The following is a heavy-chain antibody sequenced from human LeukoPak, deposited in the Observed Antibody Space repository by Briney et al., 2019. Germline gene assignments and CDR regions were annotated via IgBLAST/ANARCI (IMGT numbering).Heavy chain of an antibody. D-gene: IGHD1-1*01. Sequence: GASVKVSCKASGYTFTGYYMHWVRQAPGEGLEWMGWINPVNGDTSYAQKFQGRVTMTRDTSISTGYMELSRLRADDTAFYYCARPLQLERHGGSLDVWGQGTTVTVSS. V-gene: IGHV1-2*02. J-gene: IGHJ6*02. CDR3: ARPLQLERHGGSLDV. CDR2: INPVNGDT. CDR1: GYTFTGYY.